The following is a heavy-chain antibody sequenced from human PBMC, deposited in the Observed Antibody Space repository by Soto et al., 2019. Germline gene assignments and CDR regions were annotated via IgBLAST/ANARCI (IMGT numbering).Heavy chain of an antibody. CDR1: GFIFSGSA. J-gene: IGHJ6*02. CDR2: IRSRANNFAT. CDR3: ARGQAAAIGDYYYHCMDV. V-gene: IGHV3-73*01. D-gene: IGHD2-2*02. Sequence: PGGSLRLSCAASGFIFSGSAIHWVRQASGKGLEWVGRIRSRANNFATSSAASVKGRFTFSRDDSKNTAYLQMNTLKPQDTAVYYRARGQAAAIGDYYYHCMDVWGQGTTVTVSS.